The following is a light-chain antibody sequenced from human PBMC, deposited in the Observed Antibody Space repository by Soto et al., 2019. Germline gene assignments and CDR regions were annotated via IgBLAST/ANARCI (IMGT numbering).Light chain of an antibody. J-gene: IGLJ1*01. Sequence: QSVLTQPASLSGSPGQSITIPCTGTHSDIGTYNYVSWYQQHPGKAPQIIIFEVANRPIGIHXRFSGSKYGKTASLTISGLQTEDEADYYCSSYAGTYTFGAFGTGTKVNVL. CDR3: SSYAGTYTFGA. CDR2: EVA. V-gene: IGLV2-11*01. CDR1: HSDIGTYNY.